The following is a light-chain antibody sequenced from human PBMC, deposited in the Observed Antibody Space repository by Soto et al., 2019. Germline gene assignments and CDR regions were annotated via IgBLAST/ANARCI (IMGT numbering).Light chain of an antibody. V-gene: IGLV2-14*03. J-gene: IGLJ1*01. Sequence: QSVLTQPASVSGTPGQSITISCTGSSRDVGGYNYVSWYQQHPGKAPKLMIYDVSNRPSGVSNRFSGSKSGNTASLTISGLQAEDEADYHCSSYTSSNMGVFGTGTKVTVL. CDR2: DVS. CDR1: SRDVGGYNY. CDR3: SSYTSSNMGV.